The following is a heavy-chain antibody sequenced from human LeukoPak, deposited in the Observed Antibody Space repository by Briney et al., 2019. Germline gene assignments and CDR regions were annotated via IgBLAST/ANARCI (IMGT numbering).Heavy chain of an antibody. J-gene: IGHJ6*03. Sequence: GGSLRLSCAASGFTFSSYWMSWVRQAPGKGLEWVANIKQDGSEKYYVDSVKGRFTISRDNAKNSLYLQMNSLRAEDTAVYYCARVRQLVYYYYMDVWGKGTTVTVSS. CDR2: IKQDGSEK. D-gene: IGHD6-13*01. CDR3: ARVRQLVYYYYMDV. V-gene: IGHV3-7*01. CDR1: GFTFSSYW.